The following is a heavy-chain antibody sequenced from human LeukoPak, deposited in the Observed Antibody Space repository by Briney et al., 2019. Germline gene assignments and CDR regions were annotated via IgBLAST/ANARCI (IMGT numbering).Heavy chain of an antibody. J-gene: IGHJ4*02. D-gene: IGHD2-2*02. CDR1: GYTFTDYY. V-gene: IGHV1-2*02. CDR2: INPNSGGT. CDR3: AREPLGCSSTSCYTGVFDY. Sequence: PGASVKVSCKTSGYTFTDYYMHWVRQAPGQGLEWMGWINPNSGGTNYAQKFQGRVTMTRDTSISTAYMELSRLRSDDTAVYYCAREPLGCSSTSCYTGVFDYWGQGTLVTVSS.